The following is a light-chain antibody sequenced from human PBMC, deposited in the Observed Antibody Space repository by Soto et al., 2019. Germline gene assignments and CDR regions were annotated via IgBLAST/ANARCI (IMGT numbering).Light chain of an antibody. J-gene: IGKJ2*03. Sequence: EIVLTQSPGTLSLSPGERATLSCRASQSVSSSYLAWYQQKPGQAPRVLIDGASSRATGIPDRFSGSGSGTDFTLTISRLEPEDFAVFYCQQYGSSPYGVGQGTKLEIK. V-gene: IGKV3-20*01. CDR1: QSVSSSY. CDR3: QQYGSSPYG. CDR2: GAS.